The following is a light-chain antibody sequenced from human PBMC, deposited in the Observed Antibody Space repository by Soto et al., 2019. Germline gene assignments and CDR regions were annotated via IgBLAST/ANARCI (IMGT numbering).Light chain of an antibody. J-gene: IGKJ3*01. CDR3: HHYGRSPIFT. V-gene: IGKV3-20*01. CDR2: AAS. Sequence: EVVLPQSPGTLSLSAGERATLSCMASQSVASNRLAWYQQKPGQAPRLLIYAASTRAAGIPDRFSGSGSGTDFTLTISRLEPEDFGVLCCHHYGRSPIFTFGPGTTVDMK. CDR1: QSVASNR.